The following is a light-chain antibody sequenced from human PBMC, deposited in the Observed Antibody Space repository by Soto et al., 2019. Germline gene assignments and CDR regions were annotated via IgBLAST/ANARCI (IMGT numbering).Light chain of an antibody. CDR1: QSVSSSY. Sequence: EIVLTQSPGTLSLSPGERAALSCRASQSVSSSYLAWYQQKPGQAPRLLIYGASSRATGIPDRFSDSGSGTDFTLTISRLEPEDFAVYYCQQYGSSRPITFGQGTRLEIK. CDR3: QQYGSSRPIT. J-gene: IGKJ5*01. CDR2: GAS. V-gene: IGKV3-20*01.